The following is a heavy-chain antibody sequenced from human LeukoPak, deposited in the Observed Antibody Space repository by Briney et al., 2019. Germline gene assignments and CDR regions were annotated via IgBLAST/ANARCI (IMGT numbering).Heavy chain of an antibody. CDR1: GGTFSSYA. CDR3: ARVMATSLSYYFDY. Sequence: SVKVSCKASGGTFSSYAISWVRQAPGQGLEWMGRIIPILGIANYAQKFQGRVTITADKSTSTAYMELSSLRSEDTAVYYCARVMATSLSYYFDYWGQGTLVTVSS. CDR2: IIPILGIA. J-gene: IGHJ4*02. V-gene: IGHV1-69*04. D-gene: IGHD5-24*01.